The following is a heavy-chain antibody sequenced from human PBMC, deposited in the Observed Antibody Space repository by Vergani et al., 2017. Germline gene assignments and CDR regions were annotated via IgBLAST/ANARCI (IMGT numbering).Heavy chain of an antibody. CDR3: VKDAGGYDNFFDS. V-gene: IGHV3-23*01. Sequence: EVQLLESGGSLKQPGGSVRLSCAASGFTFSTYAMHWVRQAPGKGLEWVSALTGGGGSTYYADSFKGRFIISRDNSRDTLYLQMNSLRPEDTATYYCVKDAGGYDNFFDSWGQGTLVTVSS. D-gene: IGHD5-12*01. J-gene: IGHJ4*02. CDR1: GFTFSTYA. CDR2: LTGGGGST.